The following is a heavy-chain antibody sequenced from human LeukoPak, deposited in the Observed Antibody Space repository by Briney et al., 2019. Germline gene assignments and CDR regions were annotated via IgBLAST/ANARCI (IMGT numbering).Heavy chain of an antibody. Sequence: SETLSLTCTVSGGSFSGYYWSWLRQPAGKGLEWIGRIFTSGSTHYNPSPRSRVTISLDKSKNQFSLKLTSVTAADTAVYFCAREEYNDSSGRILWGQGTLVTVSS. V-gene: IGHV4-4*07. CDR2: IFTSGST. J-gene: IGHJ4*02. CDR3: AREEYNDSSGRIL. D-gene: IGHD3-22*01. CDR1: GGSFSGYY.